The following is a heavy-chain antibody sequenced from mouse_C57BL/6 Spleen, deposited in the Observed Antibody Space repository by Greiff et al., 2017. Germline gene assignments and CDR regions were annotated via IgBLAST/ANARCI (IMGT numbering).Heavy chain of an antibody. D-gene: IGHD1-1*01. V-gene: IGHV1-15*01. CDR1: GYTFTDYE. J-gene: IGHJ3*01. CDR3: TGREDGSSLSWFAY. CDR2: IDPETGGT. Sequence: QVQLQQSGAELVRPGASVTLSCKASGYTFTDYEMHWVKQTPVHGLEWIGAIDPETGGTAYNQKFKGKAILTADKSSSTAYMELRSLTSEDSAVYYCTGREDGSSLSWFAYWGQGTLVTVSA.